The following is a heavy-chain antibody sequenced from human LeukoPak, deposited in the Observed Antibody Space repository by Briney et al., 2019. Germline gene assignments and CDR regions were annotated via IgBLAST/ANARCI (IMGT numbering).Heavy chain of an antibody. D-gene: IGHD3-10*01. CDR2: INHSGST. CDR3: ARRLGRKFGERFYYYHYMDV. J-gene: IGHJ6*03. Sequence: PSETLSLTCAVYGGSFSGYYWSWIRQPPGEGLEWIGEINHSGSTNYNPSLKSRVTISVDTSKNQFSLKLSSVTAADTAVYYCARRLGRKFGERFYYYHYMDVWGKGTTVTISS. CDR1: GGSFSGYY. V-gene: IGHV4-34*01.